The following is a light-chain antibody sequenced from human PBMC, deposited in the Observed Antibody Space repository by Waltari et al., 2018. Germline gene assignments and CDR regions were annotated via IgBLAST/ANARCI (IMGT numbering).Light chain of an antibody. V-gene: IGKV1-12*01. CDR1: QGLRSG. CDR2: AAS. J-gene: IGKJ3*01. Sequence: DIQMTQSPSSVSASLGDSVTITCRASQGLRSGLAWYQQKPGKAPKLLIYAASTLQSGVPSRFSGSGSGTDFTLTISSLQPEDFGIYYCQQAHTFPPTFGPGTKVHIK. CDR3: QQAHTFPPT.